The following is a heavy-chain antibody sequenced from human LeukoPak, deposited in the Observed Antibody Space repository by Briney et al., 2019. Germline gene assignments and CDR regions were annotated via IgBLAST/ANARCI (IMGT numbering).Heavy chain of an antibody. J-gene: IGHJ4*02. D-gene: IGHD2-15*01. V-gene: IGHV4-34*01. CDR1: GGSFSGYY. Sequence: SETLFLTCAVYGGSFSGYYWSWIRQPPGKGLEWIGEINHSGSTNYNPSLKSRVTISVDTSKKQFSLKLSSVTAADTAVYYCARRKGGGAEGFDYWGQGTLVTVSS. CDR3: ARRKGGGAEGFDY. CDR2: INHSGST.